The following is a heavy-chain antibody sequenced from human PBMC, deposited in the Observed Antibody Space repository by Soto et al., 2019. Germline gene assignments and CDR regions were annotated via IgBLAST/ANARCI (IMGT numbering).Heavy chain of an antibody. CDR2: ISGSGGST. V-gene: IGHV3-23*01. CDR1: GFTFSSYA. J-gene: IGHJ5*02. D-gene: IGHD3-10*01. CDR3: ARVERIQYYGSGLITETYNWFDP. Sequence: GGSLRLSCAASGFTFSSYAMTWVRQAPGKGLEWVSVISGSGGSTYFADSVKGRFTISRDNSKNTLYLQMSSLRAADTAVYYCARVERIQYYGSGLITETYNWFDPWGQGTLVTVSS.